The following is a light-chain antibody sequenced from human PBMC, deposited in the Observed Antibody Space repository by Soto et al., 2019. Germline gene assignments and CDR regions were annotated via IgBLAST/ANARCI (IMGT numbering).Light chain of an antibody. V-gene: IGLV2-14*03. CDR1: SSDVGAYEY. J-gene: IGLJ1*01. CDR3: SSFTGTTTLDV. CDR2: GVS. Sequence: QSALTQPASVYGSPGQSVTISCTGTSSDVGAYEYVSWYQKHPGKAPKLMIYGVSNRPSGVSNRFYGSKSGNTAFLTISGLQPEDEADYYCSSFTGTTTLDVFGTGTKLTVL.